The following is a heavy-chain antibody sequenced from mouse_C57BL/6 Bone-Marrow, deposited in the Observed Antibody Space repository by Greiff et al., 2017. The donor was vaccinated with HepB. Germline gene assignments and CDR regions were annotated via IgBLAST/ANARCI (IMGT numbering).Heavy chain of an antibody. CDR2: LDPENGDT. CDR3: TTWDVSSYPYYFDY. CDR1: GFNIKDDY. D-gene: IGHD1-1*01. J-gene: IGHJ2*01. V-gene: IGHV14-4*01. Sequence: VQLQQSGAELVRPGASVKLSCTASGFNIKDDYMHWVKQRPEQGLEWIGWLDPENGDTEYASKFQGKATITADTSSNTAYLQLSSLTSEDTAVYYCTTWDVSSYPYYFDYWGQGTTLTVSS.